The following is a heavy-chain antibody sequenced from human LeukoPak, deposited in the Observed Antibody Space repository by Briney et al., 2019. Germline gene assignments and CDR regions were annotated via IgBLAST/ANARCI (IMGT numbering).Heavy chain of an antibody. D-gene: IGHD6-19*01. CDR1: GYSISSGYH. CDR3: ARLGPVAGEFDY. Sequence: SETLSLTCAVSGYSISSGYHWGWIRQPPGKGLEWIGSIYHSGSTYYNPSLKSRVTISVDTSKNQFSLKLSSVTAADTAVYYCARLGPVAGEFDYWGQGTLVTVSS. J-gene: IGHJ4*02. V-gene: IGHV4-38-2*01. CDR2: IYHSGST.